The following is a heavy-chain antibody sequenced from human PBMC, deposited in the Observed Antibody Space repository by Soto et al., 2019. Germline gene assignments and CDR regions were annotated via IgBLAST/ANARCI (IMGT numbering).Heavy chain of an antibody. Sequence: SETLSLTCSVSGGTISGYYWTWIRQPAGEGLEWIGRIYSSGNTKYNPSLQSRVTMSLDTSNNQFSLRLTSVTAADTAVYYCARGQRFSDWFDPWGQGTLVTVSS. D-gene: IGHD3-3*01. CDR1: GGTISGYY. V-gene: IGHV4-4*07. CDR2: IYSSGNT. CDR3: ARGQRFSDWFDP. J-gene: IGHJ5*02.